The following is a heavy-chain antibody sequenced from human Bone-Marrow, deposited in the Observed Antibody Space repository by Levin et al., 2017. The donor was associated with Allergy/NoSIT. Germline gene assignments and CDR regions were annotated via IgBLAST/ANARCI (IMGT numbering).Heavy chain of an antibody. CDR1: GFTFSSYA. CDR3: AKDISSSWSTGDLDY. V-gene: IGHV3-23*01. J-gene: IGHJ4*02. CDR2: IRGSGVGT. D-gene: IGHD6-6*01. Sequence: PGGSLRLSCAASGFTFSSYAMSWVRQAPGKGLEWVSGIRGSGVGTYYADSVKGRFTISRDNSKNTLYLQMKSLRAEDKAVYYCAKDISSSWSTGDLDYWGQGTQVTVSS.